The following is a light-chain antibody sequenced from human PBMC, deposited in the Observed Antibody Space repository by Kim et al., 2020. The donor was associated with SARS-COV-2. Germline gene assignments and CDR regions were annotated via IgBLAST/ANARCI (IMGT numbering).Light chain of an antibody. Sequence: PGQSIPLSCTGPHTDVGAYTYVAWYQQHPGKAPRLLIYDVSNRPSGVSNRFSGSKSGNTASLAISGLQTEDEAHYYCSSYTSGSTLFGGGTKVTVL. CDR1: HTDVGAYTY. CDR2: DVS. J-gene: IGLJ2*01. V-gene: IGLV2-14*04. CDR3: SSYTSGSTL.